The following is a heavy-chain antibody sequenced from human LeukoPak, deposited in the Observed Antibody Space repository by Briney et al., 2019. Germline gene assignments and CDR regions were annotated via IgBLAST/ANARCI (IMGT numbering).Heavy chain of an antibody. CDR2: ISGSGGST. J-gene: IGHJ5*02. Sequence: GGSLRLSCAASGFTFSSYAMSWVRQAPGKGLEWVSAISGSGGSTYYADSVKGRFTISRDNSKNTLYLQMNSLKTEDTAVYYCTTEGIGYSSSWYRIDPWGQGTLVTVSS. D-gene: IGHD6-13*01. V-gene: IGHV3-23*01. CDR1: GFTFSSYA. CDR3: TTEGIGYSSSWYRIDP.